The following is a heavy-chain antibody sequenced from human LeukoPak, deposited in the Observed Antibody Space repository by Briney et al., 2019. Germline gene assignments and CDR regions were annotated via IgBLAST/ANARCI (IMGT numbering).Heavy chain of an antibody. D-gene: IGHD1/OR15-1a*01. CDR2: IYYSGST. Sequence: PSETLSLTCTVSGGSISSSSYYWGWIRQPPGKGLEWIGSIYYSGSTYYNPSLKSRVTISVDTSKIQFSLKLSSVTAADTAVYYCATRTPNGVDYWGQGTLVTVSS. V-gene: IGHV4-39*07. J-gene: IGHJ4*02. CDR3: ATRTPNGVDY. CDR1: GGSISSSSYY.